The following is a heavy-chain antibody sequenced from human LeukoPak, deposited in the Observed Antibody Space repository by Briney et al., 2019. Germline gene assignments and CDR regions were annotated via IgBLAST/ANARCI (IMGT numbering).Heavy chain of an antibody. J-gene: IGHJ6*02. D-gene: IGHD3-10*01. CDR2: ISYDGSKK. CDR3: AKDNYYGSRVPYYYYYGMDV. CDR1: GFTFSSYG. V-gene: IGHV3-30*18. Sequence: GGSLRLSCAASGFTFSSYGMHWVRQAPGKGLEWVAVISYDGSKKYYADSVKGRFTISRDNSKNTLYLQMNSLRAEDTAVYYCAKDNYYGSRVPYYYYYGMDVWGQRTTVTVSS.